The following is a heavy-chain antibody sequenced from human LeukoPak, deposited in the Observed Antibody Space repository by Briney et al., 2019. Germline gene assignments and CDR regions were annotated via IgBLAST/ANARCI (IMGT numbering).Heavy chain of an antibody. V-gene: IGHV4-34*01. J-gene: IGHJ4*02. D-gene: IGHD5-18*01. CDR1: GGSFSGYY. CDR3: ARGTAMAPYYFDY. Sequence: ETLSLTCAVYGGSFSGYYWSWIRQPPGKGLEWIGEINHSGSTNCNPSLKSRVTISVDTSKNQFSLKLSSVTAADTAVYYCARGTAMAPYYFDYWGQGTLVTVSS. CDR2: INHSGST.